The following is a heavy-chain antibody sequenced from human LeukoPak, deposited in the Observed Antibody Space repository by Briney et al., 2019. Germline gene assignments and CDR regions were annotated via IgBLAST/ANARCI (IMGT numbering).Heavy chain of an antibody. CDR3: ARSTWATGGDY. CDR2: MYPDGSDI. V-gene: IGHV5-51*01. CDR1: GYLFSTYW. Sequence: GESLKISCKGSGYLFSTYWIGWARQMPGKGLEWMGIMYPDGSDIRYSPSFQGQVTFSADKSISTAYLQWSSLKASDTAMYYCARSTWATGGDYWGQGTLVTVSS. J-gene: IGHJ4*02. D-gene: IGHD1-1*01.